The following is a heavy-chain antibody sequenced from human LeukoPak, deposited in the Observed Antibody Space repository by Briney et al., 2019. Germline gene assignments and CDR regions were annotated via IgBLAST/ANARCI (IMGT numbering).Heavy chain of an antibody. CDR2: IYHSGST. Sequence: SGTLSLTCAVSGGSISSSNWWSWVRQPPGKGLEWIGEIYHSGSTNYSPSLKSRVTISVDKSKNQFSLKLSSVTAADTAVYYCASLPRGIAVAGTGDYWGQGTLVTVSS. CDR3: ASLPRGIAVAGTGDY. J-gene: IGHJ4*02. CDR1: GGSISSSNW. V-gene: IGHV4-4*02. D-gene: IGHD6-19*01.